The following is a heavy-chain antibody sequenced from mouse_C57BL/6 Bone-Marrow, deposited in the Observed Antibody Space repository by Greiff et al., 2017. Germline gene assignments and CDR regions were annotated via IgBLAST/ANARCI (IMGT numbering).Heavy chain of an antibody. CDR2: ISSGSSTI. J-gene: IGHJ2*01. Sequence: EVKLMESGGGLVKPGGSLKLSCAASGFTFSDYGMHWVRQAPEKGLEWVAYISSGSSTIYYADTVKGRFTISRDNAKNTLFLQMTSLRSEDTAMYYCARKEGGWGQGTTLTVSS. V-gene: IGHV5-17*01. CDR3: ARKEGG. CDR1: GFTFSDYG.